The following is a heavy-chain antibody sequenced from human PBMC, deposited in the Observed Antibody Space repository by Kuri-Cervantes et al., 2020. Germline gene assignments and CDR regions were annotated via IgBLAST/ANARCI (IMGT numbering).Heavy chain of an antibody. J-gene: IGHJ4*02. CDR3: AEEYGSGSGYFDY. CDR2: ISYDGSNK. Sequence: GGFLRPPWQAPDFTLGSYGMHWVRQAPGKGLEWVAVISYDGSNKYYAHSVKGRFTISRENSRNSLFLQMDSLRAEDTAVYYCAEEYGSGSGYFDYWGQGNLVTVSS. V-gene: IGHV3-30*18. D-gene: IGHD3-10*01. CDR1: DFTLGSYG.